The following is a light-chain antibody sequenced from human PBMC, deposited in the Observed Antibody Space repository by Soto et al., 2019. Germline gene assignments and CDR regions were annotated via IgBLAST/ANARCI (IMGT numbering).Light chain of an antibody. V-gene: IGKV3-20*01. CDR1: QIVSRTK. CDR3: QQYCGTFIT. CDR2: AGS. J-gene: IGKJ4*01. Sequence: DILLTQSPGTLSLSPGESATLSCRASQIVSRTKVAWYQQTPGQAPRLLIYAGSSRATGIPDRFSGSGSGTDFTLTISRLEPEDFAVYYCQQYCGTFITFGGGTKVDIK.